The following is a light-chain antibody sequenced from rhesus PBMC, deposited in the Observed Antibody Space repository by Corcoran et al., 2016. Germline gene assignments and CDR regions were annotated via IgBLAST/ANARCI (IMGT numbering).Light chain of an antibody. V-gene: IGKV1-18*01. CDR2: AAS. CDR3: QQCYNTPFT. Sequence: DIQMTQSPSSLSASVGDKVTITCRASQGISSWLAWYQKKPGKAPKLLIDAASSLQSGVPSRFSGSGSWTDYTLTISSLQPEDFATYYCQQCYNTPFTFGPGTKLDIK. J-gene: IGKJ3*01. CDR1: QGISSW.